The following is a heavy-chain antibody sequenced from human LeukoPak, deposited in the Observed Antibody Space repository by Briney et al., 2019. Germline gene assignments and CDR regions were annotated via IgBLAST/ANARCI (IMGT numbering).Heavy chain of an antibody. CDR3: AKGTGSYSEYHFDQ. V-gene: IGHV3-30*02. CDR1: GFIFSSHG. CDR2: TRSDDSYI. Sequence: GGSLRLSCTTSGFIFSSHGMHWVRQAPGKGLEWVAFTRSDDSYIYYSRSVQGRFVISRDNSKSILYLQMNSLKSDDTATYFCAKGTGSYSEYHFDQWGQGALVIVSS. D-gene: IGHD1-1*01. J-gene: IGHJ4*02.